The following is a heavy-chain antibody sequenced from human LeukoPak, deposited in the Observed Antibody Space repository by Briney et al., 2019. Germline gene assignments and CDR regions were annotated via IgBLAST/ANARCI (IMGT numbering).Heavy chain of an antibody. V-gene: IGHV3-30*18. D-gene: IGHD3-22*01. CDR1: GFTFSSYG. Sequence: PGGSLRLSCAASGFTFSSYGMHWVRQAPGKGLEWVAVISYDGSNKYYADSVKGRFTISRYNSKNTQYLQMNSLRAEDTAVYYCAKDPGDSSGYYFDYWGQGTLVTVSS. CDR3: AKDPGDSSGYYFDY. CDR2: ISYDGSNK. J-gene: IGHJ4*02.